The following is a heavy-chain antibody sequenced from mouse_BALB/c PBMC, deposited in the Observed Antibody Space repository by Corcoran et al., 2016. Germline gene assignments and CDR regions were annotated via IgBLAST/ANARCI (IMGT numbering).Heavy chain of an antibody. CDR1: GYTFTNYG. CDR2: INNYTGEP. V-gene: IGHV9-3-1*01. J-gene: IGHJ3*01. Sequence: QNQLVQSGPELKKPGETVKISCKATGYTFTNYGMNWVKQAPGKGGKWMGWINNYTGEPTYADDIKGRFAFSLETSASTAYLQINNLKNEDTATYFCSTGLGRGFAYWGQGTLVTVSS. CDR3: STGLGRGFAY. D-gene: IGHD4-1*01.